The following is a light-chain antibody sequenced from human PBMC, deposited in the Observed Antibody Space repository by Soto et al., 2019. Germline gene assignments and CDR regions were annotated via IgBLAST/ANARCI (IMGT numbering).Light chain of an antibody. J-gene: IGLJ1*01. CDR2: DVS. CDR1: SSDVGGYNY. Sequence: QSVLNQPASVSGSPGQSIAISCTRTSSDVGGYNYVSWYQHHPGKAPTLVIYDVSNRPSGVSNRFSGSKSGNTASLTISGLQAEDEADYYCSSYTISSTYVFGTGTKVTV. CDR3: SSYTISSTYV. V-gene: IGLV2-14*03.